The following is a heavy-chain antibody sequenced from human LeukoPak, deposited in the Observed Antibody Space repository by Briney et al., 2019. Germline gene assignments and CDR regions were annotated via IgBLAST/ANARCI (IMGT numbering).Heavy chain of an antibody. J-gene: IGHJ6*02. Sequence: ASVTVSCKASGYTFTSYGISWVRQAPGQGLEWMGWISAYNGNTNYAQKLQGRVTMTTDTSTSTAYMELRSLRSDDTAVYYCAREAEKVVPAARAYYYYGMDVWGQGTTVTVSS. V-gene: IGHV1-18*01. CDR2: ISAYNGNT. CDR3: AREAEKVVPAARAYYYYGMDV. D-gene: IGHD2-2*01. CDR1: GYTFTSYG.